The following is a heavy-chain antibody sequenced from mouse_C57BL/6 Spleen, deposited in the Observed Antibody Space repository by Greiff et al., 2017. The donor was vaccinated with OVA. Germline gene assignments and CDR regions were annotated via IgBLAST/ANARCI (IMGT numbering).Heavy chain of an antibody. CDR3: ARRRRYYAMDY. J-gene: IGHJ4*01. V-gene: IGHV2-2*01. CDR1: GFSLTSYG. Sequence: VKLMESGPGLVQPSQSLSITCTVSGFSLTSYGVHWVRQSPGKGLAWLGVIWRGGSTDYYAAFISRLSISKDNSKSQVFFKMNNLQADDTAIYYCARRRRYYAMDYWGQGTSVTVSS. CDR2: IWRGGST.